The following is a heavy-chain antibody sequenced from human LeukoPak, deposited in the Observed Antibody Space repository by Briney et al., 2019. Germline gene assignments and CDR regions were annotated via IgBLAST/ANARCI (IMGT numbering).Heavy chain of an antibody. CDR3: ARTPPKVGFDY. D-gene: IGHD1-14*01. J-gene: IGHJ4*02. CDR1: GGSISSYY. Sequence: SETLSLTCTVSGGSISSYYWSWIRQPPGKGLEWIGYIYYSGSTNYNPSLKSRATISVDTSKNQFSLKLSSVTAADTAVYYCARTPPKVGFDYWGQGTLVTVSS. V-gene: IGHV4-59*08. CDR2: IYYSGST.